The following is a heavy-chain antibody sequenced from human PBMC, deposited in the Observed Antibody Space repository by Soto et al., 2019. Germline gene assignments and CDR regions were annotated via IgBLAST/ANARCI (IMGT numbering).Heavy chain of an antibody. CDR2: IYATGTT. Sequence: SEALSLSYTVSGASISGFYWSWIRKSAGKGLEWIGRIYATGTTDYNPSLKSRVMMSVDTSKKQFSLKLRSVTAADTAVYYCVRDGTKTLRDWFDPWGQGISVTVSS. CDR3: VRDGTKTLRDWFDP. V-gene: IGHV4-4*07. CDR1: GASISGFY. D-gene: IGHD1-1*01. J-gene: IGHJ5*02.